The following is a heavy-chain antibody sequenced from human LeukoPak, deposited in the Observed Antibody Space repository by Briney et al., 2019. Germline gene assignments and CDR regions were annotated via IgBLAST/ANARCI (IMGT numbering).Heavy chain of an antibody. CDR2: MNPNSGNT. D-gene: IGHD1-26*01. CDR1: GYTFTSYD. CDR3: ARGRWEANYFDY. J-gene: IGHJ4*02. V-gene: IGHV1-8*03. Sequence: ASVKVSCKASGYTFTSYDINWVRQATGQGLEWMGWMNPNSGNTGYAQKFQGRVTITRNTSISTAYMELSSLRSEDTAVYYCARGRWEANYFDYWGQGTLVTVSS.